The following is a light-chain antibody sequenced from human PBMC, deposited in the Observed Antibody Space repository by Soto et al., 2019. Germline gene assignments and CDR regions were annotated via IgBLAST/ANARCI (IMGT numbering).Light chain of an antibody. CDR3: CSSGGSPTYV. V-gene: IGLV2-23*02. Sequence: QSALTQPASVSGSPGHSITISCTGTSSNVGSYKLVSWYQQHPGKAPKLMIFEVNKRPSGVYNRFSGSKSGNTASLTISGLKVEDEADYYCCSSGGSPTYVFGTGTKVTVL. CDR1: SSNVGSYKL. J-gene: IGLJ1*01. CDR2: EVN.